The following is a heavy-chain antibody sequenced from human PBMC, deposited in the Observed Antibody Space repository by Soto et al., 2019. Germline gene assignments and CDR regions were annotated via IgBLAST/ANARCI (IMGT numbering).Heavy chain of an antibody. Sequence: QVQLLESGGGLVKPGGSLRLSCAASGFIFRDFYMSWIRQVPGKGLEWLSKISSSSSSTDYADSEKGRFTISRDNAKNSPYLQMSSLRVEDTAVYYCARDRGGGSIFGGQYGMDVWGQGTTVTVSS. CDR3: ARDRGGGSIFGGQYGMDV. J-gene: IGHJ6*02. D-gene: IGHD3-3*01. CDR2: ISSSSSST. CDR1: GFIFRDFY. V-gene: IGHV3-11*06.